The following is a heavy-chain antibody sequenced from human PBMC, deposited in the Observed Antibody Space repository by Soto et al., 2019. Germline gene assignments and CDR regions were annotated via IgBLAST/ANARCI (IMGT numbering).Heavy chain of an antibody. CDR3: ARDPAAGHEKDYYYGMDV. CDR2: IIPIFGTA. V-gene: IGHV1-69*13. Sequence: ASVKVSCKASGGTFSSYAISWVRQAPGQGLEWMGGIIPIFGTANYAQKFQGRVTITADESTSTAYMELSSLRSEDTAVYYCARDPAAGHEKDYYYGMDVWGQGTTVTVSS. D-gene: IGHD6-13*01. J-gene: IGHJ6*02. CDR1: GGTFSSYA.